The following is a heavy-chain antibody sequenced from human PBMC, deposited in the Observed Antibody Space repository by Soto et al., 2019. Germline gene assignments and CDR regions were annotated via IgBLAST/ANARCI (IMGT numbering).Heavy chain of an antibody. CDR1: GGSISSSSYY. CDR2: IYYSGST. J-gene: IGHJ4*02. CDR3: ARQSYTWNFHY. Sequence: SETLSFTCTVSGGSISSSSYYWGWIRQPPGKGLEWIGSIYYSGSTYYNPSLKSRVTISVDTSKNQFSLKLSSVTAADTAVYYCARQSYTWNFHYWGQGTLVTVSS. D-gene: IGHD3-16*02. V-gene: IGHV4-39*01.